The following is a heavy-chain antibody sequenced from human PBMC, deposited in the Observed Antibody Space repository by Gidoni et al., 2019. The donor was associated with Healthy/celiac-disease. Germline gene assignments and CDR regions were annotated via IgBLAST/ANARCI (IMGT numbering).Heavy chain of an antibody. D-gene: IGHD3-3*01. CDR2: ISSSSSYI. J-gene: IGHJ4*02. CDR3: ARDLWSGGDY. CDR1: GFTFSSYS. V-gene: IGHV3-21*01. Sequence: EVQLVESGGGLVKPGGSLRLSCAASGFTFSSYSMNWVRQAQGKGLEWVSSISSSSSYIYYADSVKGRFTISRDNAKNSLYLQMNSLRAEDTAVYYCARDLWSGGDYWGQGTLVTVSS.